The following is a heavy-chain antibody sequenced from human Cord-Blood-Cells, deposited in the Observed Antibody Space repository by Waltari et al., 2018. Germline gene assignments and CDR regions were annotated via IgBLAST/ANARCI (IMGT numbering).Heavy chain of an antibody. D-gene: IGHD6-19*01. CDR2: IKQDGSEK. J-gene: IGHJ4*02. Sequence: EVQLVESGGGLVQPGGSLRLSCAASGFTFSSYWMSWVRQAPGKGLEWVAKIKQDGSEKYYVDSVKGRFTISRDNAKNSLYLQMNSLRAEDTAVYYCAREGIAVALDYWGQGTLVTVSS. CDR3: AREGIAVALDY. V-gene: IGHV3-7*01. CDR1: GFTFSSYW.